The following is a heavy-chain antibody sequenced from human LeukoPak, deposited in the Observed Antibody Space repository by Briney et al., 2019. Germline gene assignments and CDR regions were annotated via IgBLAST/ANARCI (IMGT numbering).Heavy chain of an antibody. Sequence: KPSETLSLTCAVYGGSFSGYYWSWIRQPPGKGLEWIGEINHSGSTNYNPSLKSRVTISVDTSENQFSLKLSSVTAADTAVYYCARLRGLLWFGELLLGGGWFDPWGQGTLVTVSS. D-gene: IGHD3-10*01. J-gene: IGHJ5*02. CDR1: GGSFSGYY. CDR2: INHSGST. V-gene: IGHV4-34*01. CDR3: ARLRGLLWFGELLLGGGWFDP.